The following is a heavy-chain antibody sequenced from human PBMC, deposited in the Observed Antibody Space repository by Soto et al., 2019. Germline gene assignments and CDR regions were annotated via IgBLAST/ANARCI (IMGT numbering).Heavy chain of an antibody. D-gene: IGHD1-26*01. CDR3: ARTNSGSYFERDY. CDR1: GFTFSNYL. Sequence: GGSLRLSCAASGFTFSNYLMTWVRQAPGKGLEWVANIKEDGSEKYYVDSVKGRFTISRDNAKNSLYLQVNSLRAEDTAVYYCARTNSGSYFERDYWGQGTLVTVSS. J-gene: IGHJ4*02. V-gene: IGHV3-7*01. CDR2: IKEDGSEK.